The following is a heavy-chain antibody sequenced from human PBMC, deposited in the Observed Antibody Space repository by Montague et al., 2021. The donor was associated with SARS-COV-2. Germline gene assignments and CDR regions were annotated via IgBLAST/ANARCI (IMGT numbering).Heavy chain of an antibody. CDR1: GGSITGFS. Sequence: SETLSLTCAVSGGSITGFSWSWVRQPAGKGPEWIGRVTTSGTTXXXPSXRSRVTMSVDTSKNQFSLKLNSVTAADTAIYYCARTPTRPLSLDSWGQGTLVTVSS. D-gene: IGHD6-6*01. V-gene: IGHV4-4*07. J-gene: IGHJ4*02. CDR2: VTTSGTT. CDR3: ARTPTRPLSLDS.